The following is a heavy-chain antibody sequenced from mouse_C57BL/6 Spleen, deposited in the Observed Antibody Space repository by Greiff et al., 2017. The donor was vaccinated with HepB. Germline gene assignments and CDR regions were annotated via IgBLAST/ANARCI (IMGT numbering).Heavy chain of an antibody. J-gene: IGHJ4*01. CDR1: GFTFSSYA. D-gene: IGHD4-1*01. CDR3: ARDGWDVGAMDY. CDR2: ISDGGSYT. Sequence: EVQRVESGGGLVKPGGSLKLSCAASGFTFSSYAMSWVRQTPEKRLEWVATISDGGSYTYYPDNVKGRFTISRDNAKNNLYLQMSHLKSEDTAMYYCARDGWDVGAMDYWGQGTSVTVSS. V-gene: IGHV5-4*01.